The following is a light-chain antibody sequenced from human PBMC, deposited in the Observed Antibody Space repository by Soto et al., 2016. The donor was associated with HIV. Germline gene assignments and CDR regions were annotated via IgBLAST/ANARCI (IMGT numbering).Light chain of an antibody. V-gene: IGKV1-5*03. CDR1: QSISSW. CDR2: KAS. CDR3: QQYQTEEGT. J-gene: IGKJ1*01. Sequence: DIQMTQSPSTLSASVGDRVTITCRASQSISSWVAWYQQKPGKAPNLLIYKASNLENGVPSRFSGGGSGTKFTLTISSLQPDDFATYYCQQYQTEEGTFGQGTTVEIK.